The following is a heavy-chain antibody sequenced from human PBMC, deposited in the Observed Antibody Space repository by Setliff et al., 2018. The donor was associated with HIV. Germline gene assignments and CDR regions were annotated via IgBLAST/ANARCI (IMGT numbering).Heavy chain of an antibody. V-gene: IGHV1-46*01. D-gene: IGHD5-12*01. CDR3: ASAGAWQRNALDI. CDR2: TNPTGGST. Sequence: ASVKVSCKPSGYSFTNHYMHWVRRAPGQGLEWMGVTNPTGGSTRNTQKFQGRVAMTRDTSTSTVYMELSSLRSEDTAVYYCASAGAWQRNALDIWGQGTMVTVS. J-gene: IGHJ3*02. CDR1: GYSFTNHY.